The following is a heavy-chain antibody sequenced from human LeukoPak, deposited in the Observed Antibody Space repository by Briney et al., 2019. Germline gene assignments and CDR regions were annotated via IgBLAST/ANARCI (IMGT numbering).Heavy chain of an antibody. J-gene: IGHJ5*02. D-gene: IGHD6-13*01. CDR2: IRSKGNNYAT. CDR1: GFTFSGSA. Sequence: GGSLRLSCAASGFTFSGSAMHWVRQASGKGLEWVGRIRSKGNNYATAYAASVEGRFTISRDDSKNTAYLQMNSLKIEDTGVYYCTRYSSSLGYWFDPWGQGTLVTVSS. V-gene: IGHV3-73*01. CDR3: TRYSSSLGYWFDP.